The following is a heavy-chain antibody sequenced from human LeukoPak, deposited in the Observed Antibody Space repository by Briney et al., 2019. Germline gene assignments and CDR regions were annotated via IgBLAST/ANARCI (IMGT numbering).Heavy chain of an antibody. CDR3: ARGDPGIAAAGTRNEWFDP. J-gene: IGHJ5*02. CDR1: NGSISSYH. CDR2: ILTSGTT. Sequence: SETLSLTCTVSNGSISSYHWSWVRQPPGKGLEWIGYILTSGTTNYNPSLKSRLTISVDTSKNQFTLKLSSVTAADTAVYYCARGDPGIAAAGTRNEWFDPWGQGTLVTVSS. D-gene: IGHD6-13*01. V-gene: IGHV4-4*09.